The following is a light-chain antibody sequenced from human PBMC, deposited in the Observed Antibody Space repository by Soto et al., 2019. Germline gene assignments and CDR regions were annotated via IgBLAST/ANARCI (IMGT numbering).Light chain of an antibody. J-gene: IGKJ5*01. CDR2: GAT. CDR1: QSVSST. V-gene: IGKV3-11*01. Sequence: ENMMTQSPATLSVSPGERATLSCRASQSVSSTLAWYQQKPGQAPRLLIHGATTRATGIPARFSGSGSGTDFTLTISSLEPEDFAVYYCQQRSNWPITFGQGTRLEI. CDR3: QQRSNWPIT.